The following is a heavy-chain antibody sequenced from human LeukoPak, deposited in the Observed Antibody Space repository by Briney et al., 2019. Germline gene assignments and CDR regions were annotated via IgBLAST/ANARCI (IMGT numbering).Heavy chain of an antibody. CDR3: ARRYSSGWYSNAEYFQH. CDR1: GYFLTNYW. CDR2: IPPSDSFT. V-gene: IGHV5-10-1*01. J-gene: IGHJ1*01. Sequence: GESLRISCKASGYFLTNYWISWVRQMPGKGLEWMGRIPPSDSFTNYSPSFQGHVTISPDKSISTAYLQWTSLRASDTAIYYCARRYSSGWYSNAEYFQHWGQGTLVTVSS. D-gene: IGHD6-19*01.